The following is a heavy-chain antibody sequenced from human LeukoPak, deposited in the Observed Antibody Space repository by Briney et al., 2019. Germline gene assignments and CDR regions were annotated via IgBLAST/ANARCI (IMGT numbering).Heavy chain of an antibody. CDR3: ARAIHDYGDYYYGMDV. CDR2: IYHSGST. D-gene: IGHD4-17*01. CDR1: GGSISSGGYS. J-gene: IGHJ6*02. V-gene: IGHV4-30-2*01. Sequence: SENLSLTCAVSGGSISSGGYSRSWIRQPPGKGLEWIGYIYHSGSTYYNPSLKSRVTISVDRSKNQFSLKLSSVTAADTAVYYCARAIHDYGDYYYGMDVWGQGTTVTVSS.